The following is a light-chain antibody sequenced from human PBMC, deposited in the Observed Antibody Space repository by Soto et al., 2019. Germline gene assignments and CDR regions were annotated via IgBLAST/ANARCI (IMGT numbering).Light chain of an antibody. J-gene: IGKJ1*01. Sequence: IQMTQSPATLSGSLGDRATITCRASQTISSWLAWYQQKPGKAPKLLIYKASSLKSGVPSRFSGSGSGTEFTLTISSLQHDEFATYYCQQSYSPPRTFGQGTKVDI. CDR1: QTISSW. V-gene: IGKV1-5*03. CDR2: KAS. CDR3: QQSYSPPRT.